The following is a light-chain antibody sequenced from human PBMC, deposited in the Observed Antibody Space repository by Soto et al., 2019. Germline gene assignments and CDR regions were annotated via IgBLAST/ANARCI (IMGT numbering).Light chain of an antibody. J-gene: IGKJ2*01. Sequence: DIQLTQSPSFLSASVGDRVTITCRASQAISSSLAWYQHNPGKAPKLLLYAASTLQNGVPSSFSGSGSGTEFTLTINKLQPEDFATYYCQHLNDYRYTFGQGTKVEIK. CDR2: AAS. CDR3: QHLNDYRYT. V-gene: IGKV1-9*01. CDR1: QAISSS.